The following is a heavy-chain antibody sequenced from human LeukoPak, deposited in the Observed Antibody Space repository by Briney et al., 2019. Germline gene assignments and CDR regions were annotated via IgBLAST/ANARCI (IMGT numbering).Heavy chain of an antibody. CDR1: GDSINSGNYY. V-gene: IGHV4-61*02. CDR2: THASGIT. J-gene: IGHJ5*02. D-gene: IGHD1-1*01. Sequence: SETLSLTCIVSGDSINSGNYYWSWIRQAAGRGLEWIGRTHASGITNYNPSLESRVTISVDTSKNQFSLTMNSVTAADTAAYHCARLSTGNSHWFDPWGQGTLVTVSS. CDR3: ARLSTGNSHWFDP.